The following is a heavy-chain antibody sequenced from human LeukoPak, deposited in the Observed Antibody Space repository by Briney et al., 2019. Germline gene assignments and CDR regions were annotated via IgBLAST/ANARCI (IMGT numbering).Heavy chain of an antibody. CDR3: ARSGNSGFDY. CDR2: IYYSGTT. V-gene: IGHV4-39*01. J-gene: IGHJ4*02. D-gene: IGHD3-10*01. Sequence: SETLSLTCTVSGGSISSSSYYWGWIRQSPGKGLEWIGSIYYSGTTYYNPSLKSRVTVSVGTSKNQFFLKLRSVTAADTTVYYCARSGNSGFDYWGQGTLVTVSS. CDR1: GGSISSSSYY.